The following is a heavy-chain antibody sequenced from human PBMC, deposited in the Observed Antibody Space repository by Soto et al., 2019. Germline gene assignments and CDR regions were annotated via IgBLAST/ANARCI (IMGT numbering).Heavy chain of an antibody. CDR1: GGTFSSYA. CDR2: IIPIFGTA. J-gene: IGHJ4*02. Sequence: QVQLVQSGAEVKKPGSSVKVSCKASGGTFSSYAISCVRQAPGQGLEWMGGIIPIFGTANYAQKFQGRVTSSADESTSTAYMELSSLRSEDTGVYYCARGGVDTAMVTRNYSDYWGQGTLVTVSS. D-gene: IGHD5-18*01. V-gene: IGHV1-69*01. CDR3: ARGGVDTAMVTRNYSDY.